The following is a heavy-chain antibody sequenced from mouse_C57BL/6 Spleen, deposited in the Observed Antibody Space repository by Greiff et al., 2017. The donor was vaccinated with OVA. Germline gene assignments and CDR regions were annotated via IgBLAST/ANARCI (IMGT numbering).Heavy chain of an antibody. D-gene: IGHD2-10*02. V-gene: IGHV5-17*01. J-gene: IGHJ3*01. CDR3: ASGYGNYVPY. Sequence: DVQLQESGGGLVKPGGSLKLSCAASGFTFSDYGMHWVRQAPEKGLEWVAYISSGSSTIYYADTVKGRFTISRDNAKNTLFLQMTSLRSEDTAMYYCASGYGNYVPYWGQGTLVTVSA. CDR2: ISSGSSTI. CDR1: GFTFSDYG.